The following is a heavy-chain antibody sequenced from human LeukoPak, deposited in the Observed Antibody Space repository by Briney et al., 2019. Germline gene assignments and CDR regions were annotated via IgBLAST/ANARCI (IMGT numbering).Heavy chain of an antibody. D-gene: IGHD1-26*01. V-gene: IGHV3-73*01. J-gene: IGHJ3*02. CDR3: SRPGSYSTDDAFDI. CDR2: IRSKGNNYAT. Sequence: GGSLRLSCAASGFTFSGSAVHWVRQASGKGLEWVGHIRSKGNNYATAYTASVKGRFTISRDDSKSTAHLQMNSLKTEDTAVYYCSRPGSYSTDDAFDIWGQGTMVTVSS. CDR1: GFTFSGSA.